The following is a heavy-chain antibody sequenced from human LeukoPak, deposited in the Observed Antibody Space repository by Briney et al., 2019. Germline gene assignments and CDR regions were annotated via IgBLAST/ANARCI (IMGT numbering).Heavy chain of an antibody. V-gene: IGHV3-23*01. CDR3: AKERVSPGFNLFDP. J-gene: IGHJ5*02. Sequence: GGSLRLSCAASGFTFSIYAMSWVRQAPGKGLEWVSAISGRGDSTYCANFVKGRFTISRDNSKSTLYLQMNSLRAEDTAVYYCAKERVSPGFNLFDPWGQGTLATVSS. CDR1: GFTFSIYA. CDR2: ISGRGDST. D-gene: IGHD2/OR15-2a*01.